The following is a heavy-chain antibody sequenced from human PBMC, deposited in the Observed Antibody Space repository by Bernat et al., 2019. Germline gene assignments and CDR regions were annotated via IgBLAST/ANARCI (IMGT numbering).Heavy chain of an antibody. V-gene: IGHV3-23*04. CDR1: GFTFSSYA. CDR3: ATDIYGSGSYIGY. CDR2: ISGSGGST. D-gene: IGHD3-10*01. Sequence: EVQLVESGGGLVQPGGSLRLSCAASGFTFSSYAMSWVRQAPGKGLEWVSAISGSGGSTYYADSVKGRFTISRDNSKNTLYLQMNSLRAEDTGVYYCATDIYGSGSYIGYWGQGTLVTVSS. J-gene: IGHJ4*02.